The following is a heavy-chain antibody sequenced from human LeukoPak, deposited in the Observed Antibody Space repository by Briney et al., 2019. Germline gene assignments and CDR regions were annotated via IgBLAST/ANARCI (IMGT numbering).Heavy chain of an antibody. CDR1: GFTLRSSA. Sequence: GGSLRLSCAASGFTLRSSAMSWVRLAPGKGLGWVSTIDDSGETTYYADSVKGRFTISRDNSKNTLYLQLTSLRAEDTAVYYCAKAGDYSYFEYCGQGTLVTVSS. J-gene: IGHJ4*02. CDR3: AKAGDYSYFEY. CDR2: IDDSGETT. D-gene: IGHD4-11*01. V-gene: IGHV3-23*01.